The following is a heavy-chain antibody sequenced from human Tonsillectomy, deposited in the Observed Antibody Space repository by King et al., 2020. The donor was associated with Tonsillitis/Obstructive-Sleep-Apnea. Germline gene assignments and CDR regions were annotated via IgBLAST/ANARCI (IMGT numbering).Heavy chain of an antibody. CDR1: GFSLNTSGVG. J-gene: IGHJ3*02. CDR2: IYWDDDK. V-gene: IGHV2-5*02. CDR3: AHIKWFGESLAPDAFDI. D-gene: IGHD3-10*01. Sequence: TLKESGPTLVRPTQTLTLTCTFSGFSLNTSGVGVGWIRQPPGKALEWLAFIYWDDDKRYSPSLKSRLTITKDTSKNQVVLTMTNMDPVDTATYSCAHIKWFGESLAPDAFDIWGQGTMVTVSS.